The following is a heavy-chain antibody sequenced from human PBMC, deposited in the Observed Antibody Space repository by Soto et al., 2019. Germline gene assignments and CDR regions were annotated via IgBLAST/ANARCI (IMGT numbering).Heavy chain of an antibody. D-gene: IGHD2-8*01. CDR3: ARGGYCTNGVCYTGFDY. CDR2: IWYDGSNK. CDR1: GFTFSSYG. J-gene: IGHJ4*02. Sequence: ESGGGVVQPGRSLRLSCAASGFTFSSYGMHWVRQAPGKGLEWVAVIWYDGSNKYYADSVKGRFTISRDNSKNTLYLQMNSLRAEDTAVYYCARGGYCTNGVCYTGFDYWGQGTLVTVSS. V-gene: IGHV3-33*01.